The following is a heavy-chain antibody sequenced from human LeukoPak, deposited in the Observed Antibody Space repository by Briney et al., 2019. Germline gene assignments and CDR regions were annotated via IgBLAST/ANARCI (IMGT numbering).Heavy chain of an antibody. V-gene: IGHV4-61*01. CDR3: ARDHGIVGATIGFDY. J-gene: IGHJ4*02. Sequence: SETLSLTCTVSGYSISSSYYWSWIRQTPGKGLEWIGDIYYSGSTNYNPSLKSRVTISVDTSKNQFSLKLSSVTAADTAVYYCARDHGIVGATIGFDYWGQGTLVTVSS. CDR2: IYYSGST. D-gene: IGHD1-26*01. CDR1: GYSISSSYY.